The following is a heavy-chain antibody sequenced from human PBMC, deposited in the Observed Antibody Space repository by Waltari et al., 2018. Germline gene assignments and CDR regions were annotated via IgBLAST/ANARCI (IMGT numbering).Heavy chain of an antibody. CDR3: ARDRGRGLYLDS. V-gene: IGHV4-4*02. Sequence: QLQLQQSGPGLVKPSESLFLSCAVSGDSVSNNYWWSWVRQPPGKGLEWIGQIHGTGKTNYNPSLESRVTVSMDTSNNQFSLRVTSPTAADTVVYFCARDRGRGLYLDSWGQGTLVTVS. CDR1: GDSVSNNYW. D-gene: IGHD1-26*01. CDR2: IHGTGKT. J-gene: IGHJ4*02.